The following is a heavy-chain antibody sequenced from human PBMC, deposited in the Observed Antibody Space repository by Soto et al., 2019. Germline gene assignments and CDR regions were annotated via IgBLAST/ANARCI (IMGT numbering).Heavy chain of an antibody. D-gene: IGHD6-6*01. CDR3: ARVTGDSSGGWFDP. Sequence: QVQLQESGPGLVKPSQTLSLTCTVSGDSISSGAYYWSWIRQHPGKGLEWIGYIFHSGNTYYNPSLQRRLTISVDTSKNQFSLNLNSVTAADTAVYFCARVTGDSSGGWFDPWGQGTLVSVSS. J-gene: IGHJ5*02. CDR2: IFHSGNT. V-gene: IGHV4-31*03. CDR1: GDSISSGAYY.